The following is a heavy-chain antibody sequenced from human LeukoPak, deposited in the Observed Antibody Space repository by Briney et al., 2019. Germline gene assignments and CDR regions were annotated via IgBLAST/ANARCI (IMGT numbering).Heavy chain of an antibody. J-gene: IGHJ4*02. Sequence: ASVKVSCKASGYTFTSYDINWVRQATGQGLEWMGWMNPNSGNTGYAQKFQGRVTITRNTSISTAYMELSSLRSDDTAVYYCARDRYGDYVGDYWGQGTLVTVSS. CDR2: MNPNSGNT. D-gene: IGHD4-17*01. CDR3: ARDRYGDYVGDY. V-gene: IGHV1-8*03. CDR1: GYTFTSYD.